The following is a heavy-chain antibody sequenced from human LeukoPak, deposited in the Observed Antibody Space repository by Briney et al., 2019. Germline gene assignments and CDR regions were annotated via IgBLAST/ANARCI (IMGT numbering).Heavy chain of an antibody. CDR1: GYTFTNYA. CDR3: ARDGGGLRWRSANDAFDI. Sequence: ASVKVSCKASGYTFTNYAMNWVRQAPGQGLEWMGWINTNTGNPTYAQGFTGRFVFSLDTSVSTAYLQISSLKAEDTAVYYCARDGGGLRWRSANDAFDIWGQGTMVTVSS. CDR2: INTNTGNP. J-gene: IGHJ3*02. V-gene: IGHV7-4-1*02. D-gene: IGHD4-23*01.